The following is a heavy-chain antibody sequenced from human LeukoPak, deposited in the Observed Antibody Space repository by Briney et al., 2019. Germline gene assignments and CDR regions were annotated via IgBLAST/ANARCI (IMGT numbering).Heavy chain of an antibody. CDR1: GGSFCGYY. V-gene: IGHV4-34*01. CDR2: INHSGST. Sequence: SETLSLTCAVYGGSFCGYYWSWIRQPPGKGLEWIGEINHSGSTNYNPSLKSRVTISVDTSKNQFSLKLSSVTAADTAVYYCARGYRIAVAGFPFDYWGQGTLVTVSS. D-gene: IGHD6-19*01. J-gene: IGHJ4*02. CDR3: ARGYRIAVAGFPFDY.